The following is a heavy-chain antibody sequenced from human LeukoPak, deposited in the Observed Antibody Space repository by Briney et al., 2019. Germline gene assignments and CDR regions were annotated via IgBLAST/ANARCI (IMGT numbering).Heavy chain of an antibody. CDR3: VRAKNGYDSGHLDV. CDR2: IYTSGST. Sequence: SETLSLTCTVSGGSISSYYWSWIRQPAGKGLEWIGRIYTSGSTNYNPSLKSRVTMSVDTSKNQSSLKLSSVTAADTAIYYCVRAKNGYDSGHLDVWGQGTTVIVSS. J-gene: IGHJ6*02. D-gene: IGHD5-12*01. V-gene: IGHV4-4*07. CDR1: GGSISSYY.